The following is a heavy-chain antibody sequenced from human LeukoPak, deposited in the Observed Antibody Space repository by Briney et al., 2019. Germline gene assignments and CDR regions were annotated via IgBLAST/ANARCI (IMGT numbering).Heavy chain of an antibody. V-gene: IGHV3-30*18. CDR1: GFTFDDYT. J-gene: IGHJ4*02. CDR2: ISYDGRNT. CDR3: AKDRLVVAPAAMTSNFDY. Sequence: PGGSLRLSCAASGFTFDDYTMHWVRQAPGKGLEWVAVISYDGRNTYYADSVKGRFTISRDNSKNTLYLQMNSLKTEDTAVYYCAKDRLVVAPAAMTSNFDYWGQGTLVTVSS. D-gene: IGHD2-2*01.